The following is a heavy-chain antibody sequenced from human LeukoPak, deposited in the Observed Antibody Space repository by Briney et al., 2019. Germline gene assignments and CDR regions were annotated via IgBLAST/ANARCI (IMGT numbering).Heavy chain of an antibody. CDR1: GFSFSSFA. CDR2: ISGSGHTT. Sequence: GGSLRLSCAASGFSFSSFAMSWVRQAPGTGLEWVAAISGSGHTTHHADSVKGRFTISRDNSKNTLSLQMNSLRTEDTAVYYCARGGVLYDTSGYFFQHWGQGTLVTVSS. J-gene: IGHJ1*01. V-gene: IGHV3-23*01. CDR3: ARGGVLYDTSGYFFQH. D-gene: IGHD3-22*01.